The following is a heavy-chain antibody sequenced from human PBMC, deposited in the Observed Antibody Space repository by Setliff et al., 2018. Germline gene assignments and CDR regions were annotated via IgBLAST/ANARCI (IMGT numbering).Heavy chain of an antibody. CDR2: TIPSFGST. V-gene: IGHV1-69*05. D-gene: IGHD2-15*01. CDR3: ARVRDCSGGICHRGFHHYMDV. J-gene: IGHJ6*03. CDR1: GGTFRSYG. Sequence: SVKVSCKASGGTFRSYGISWVRQAPGQGLEWMGGTIPSFGSTNYAQKFQDRVTIITDESTSTAYMELSSLRSEDTAVYYCARVRDCSGGICHRGFHHYMDVWGKGTTVTVSS.